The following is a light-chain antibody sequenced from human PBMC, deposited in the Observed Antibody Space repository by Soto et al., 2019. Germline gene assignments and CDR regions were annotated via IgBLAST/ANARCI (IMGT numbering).Light chain of an antibody. CDR1: TSDVGGYNY. CDR3: SSHAGSSTFVV. Sequence: QSALTQPPPAPGPPGQSGTIACTATTSDVGGYNYVSWYQHHPAKAPKVMIYGVSKRPSGVSDRFSGSTSGDTASLTGSGLRADDEADYYCSSHAGSSTFVVFGGGTKVTVL. CDR2: GVS. J-gene: IGLJ2*01. V-gene: IGLV2-8*01.